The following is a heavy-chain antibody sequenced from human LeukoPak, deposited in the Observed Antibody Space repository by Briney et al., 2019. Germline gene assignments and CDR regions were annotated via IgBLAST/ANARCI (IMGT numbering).Heavy chain of an antibody. CDR3: ARDVESSWSDY. CDR2: ISYDRSNK. V-gene: IGHV3-30*04. Sequence: PGGSLRLSCATSGPTLSPYAMHWVRQAPGKGLEWVAVISYDRSNKYYADSVKGRFTISRDNAKNSLYLQMNSLRAEDTAVYYCARDVESSWSDYWGQGTLVTVSS. CDR1: GPTLSPYA. D-gene: IGHD6-13*01. J-gene: IGHJ4*02.